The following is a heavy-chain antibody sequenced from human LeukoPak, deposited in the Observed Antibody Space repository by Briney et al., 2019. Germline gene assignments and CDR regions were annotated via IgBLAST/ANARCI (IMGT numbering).Heavy chain of an antibody. CDR1: GFTFSSYG. CDR2: ISYDGSNK. CDR3: AREAVAGAFDI. V-gene: IGHV3-30*03. D-gene: IGHD6-19*01. J-gene: IGHJ3*02. Sequence: GGSLRLSCAGSGFTFSSYGMHWVRQAPGKGLEWVAVISYDGSNKYYADSVKGRFTISRDNSKNTLYLQMNSLRAEDTAVYYCAREAVAGAFDIWGQGTMVTVSS.